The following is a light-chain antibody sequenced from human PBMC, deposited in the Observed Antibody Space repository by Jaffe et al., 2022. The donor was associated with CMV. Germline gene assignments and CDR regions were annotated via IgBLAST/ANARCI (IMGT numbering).Light chain of an antibody. J-gene: IGLJ3*02. CDR3: CSFTTGDTRV. V-gene: IGLV2-14*03. Sequence: QSALTQPASVSGSPGQSITISCIGTNSDIGANNYVSWYQHRPGKAPTLLFYDVTNRPSGTSGRFSASKSGNTASLTITGLRAEDEGDYYCCSFTTGDTRVFGGGTKVAVL. CDR2: DVT. CDR1: NSDIGANNY.